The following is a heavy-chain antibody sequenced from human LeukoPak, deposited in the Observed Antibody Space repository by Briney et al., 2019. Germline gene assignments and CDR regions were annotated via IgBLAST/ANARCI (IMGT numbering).Heavy chain of an antibody. CDR1: GFTFSSYS. CDR2: ISSSSSYI. CDR3: ARESKWFGELCAFDI. J-gene: IGHJ3*02. Sequence: GGSLRLSCAASGFTFSSYSMNWVRQAPGKGLEWVSSISSSSSYIYYADSVKGQFTISGDNAKNSLYLQMNSLRAEDTAVYYCARESKWFGELCAFDIWGQGTMVTVSS. V-gene: IGHV3-21*01. D-gene: IGHD3-10*01.